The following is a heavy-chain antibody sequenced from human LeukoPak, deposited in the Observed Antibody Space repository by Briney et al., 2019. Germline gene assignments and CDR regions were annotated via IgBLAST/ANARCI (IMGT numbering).Heavy chain of an antibody. J-gene: IGHJ5*02. V-gene: IGHV4-59*01. CDR1: GGSISSYY. CDR3: ARVPRIEAGATGDWFDP. CDR2: IYYSGST. D-gene: IGHD6-13*01. Sequence: SETLSLTCTVSGGSISSYYWSWIRQPPGKGLEWIGYIYYSGSTNYNPSLKSRITISVDTSKNQFFLNLRSVTAADTAVYYCARVPRIEAGATGDWFDPWGQGTVVTVSS.